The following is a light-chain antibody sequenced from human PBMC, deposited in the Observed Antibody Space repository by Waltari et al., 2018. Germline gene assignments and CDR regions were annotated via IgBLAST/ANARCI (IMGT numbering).Light chain of an antibody. CDR1: QSVLYSSNNKNY. CDR2: WAS. CDR3: QQYYSIPLT. V-gene: IGKV4-1*01. Sequence: DIVMTQSPDSLAVSLGERATFNCKSSQSVLYSSNNKNYLAWYQQKPGQPPKLLIYWASTRESGVPDRFRGSGSGTDFTLTISSLQAEDVAAYYCQQYYSIPLTFGGGTKVEIK. J-gene: IGKJ4*01.